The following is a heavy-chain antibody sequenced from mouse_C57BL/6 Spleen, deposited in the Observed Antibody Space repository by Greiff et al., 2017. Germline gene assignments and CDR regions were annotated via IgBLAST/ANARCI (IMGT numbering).Heavy chain of an antibody. CDR2: IDPSDSYT. Sequence: QVQLQQPGAELVMPGASVKLSCKASGYTFTSYWMHWVKQRPGQGLEWIGEIDPSDSYTNYNQKFKGKSTLTVDKSSSTAYMQLSSLTSEDSAVYYCAKGRQLTLDYWGQGTTLTVSS. J-gene: IGHJ2*01. CDR1: GYTFTSYW. V-gene: IGHV1-69*01. CDR3: AKGRQLTLDY. D-gene: IGHD6-1*02.